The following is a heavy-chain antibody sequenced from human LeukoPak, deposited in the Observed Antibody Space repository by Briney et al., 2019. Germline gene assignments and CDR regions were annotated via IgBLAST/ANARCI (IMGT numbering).Heavy chain of an antibody. J-gene: IGHJ4*02. CDR3: AKVQWELLFGEPFDY. V-gene: IGHV3-23*01. CDR2: ISGSGGST. D-gene: IGHD1-26*01. Sequence: GGSLRLSCAASGFTFSSYAMSWVRQAPGKGLEWVSAISGSGGSTYYADSVKGRFTISRDNSKNTLYLQMNSLRAEDTAVYYCAKVQWELLFGEPFDYWGQGTLVTVYS. CDR1: GFTFSSYA.